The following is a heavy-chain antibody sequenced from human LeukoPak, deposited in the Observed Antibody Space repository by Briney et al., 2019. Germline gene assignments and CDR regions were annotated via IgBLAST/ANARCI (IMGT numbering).Heavy chain of an antibody. CDR3: ASYKVIVGATLVPYAFDI. V-gene: IGHV4-39*01. Sequence: SETLSLTCTVSGGSISSSSYYWGWIRQPPGKGLEWIVRIDYSGSTYYNPSLKSRVTISVDTSKNQFSLKLSSVTAADTAVYYCASYKVIVGATLVPYAFDIWGQGTMVTVSS. CDR2: IDYSGST. CDR1: GGSISSSSYY. J-gene: IGHJ3*02. D-gene: IGHD1-26*01.